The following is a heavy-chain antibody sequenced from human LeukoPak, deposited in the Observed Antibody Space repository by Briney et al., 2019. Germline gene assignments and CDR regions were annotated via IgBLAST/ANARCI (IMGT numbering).Heavy chain of an antibody. J-gene: IGHJ4*02. D-gene: IGHD5-18*01. CDR3: AMWIQVWKFDY. CDR1: GFTFSSYG. Sequence: PVRSLRLSCAASGFTFSSYGMHWVRQAPGKGLEWVAVIWYDGSNKYYADSVKGRFTISRDNSKNTLYLQMNSLRAEDTAVYYCAMWIQVWKFDYWGQGTLVTVSS. V-gene: IGHV3-33*01. CDR2: IWYDGSNK.